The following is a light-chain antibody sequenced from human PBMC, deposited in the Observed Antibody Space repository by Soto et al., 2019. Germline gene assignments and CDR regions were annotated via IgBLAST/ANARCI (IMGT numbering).Light chain of an antibody. V-gene: IGKV3-11*01. CDR2: DAS. J-gene: IGKJ4*01. CDR1: QSVFNY. CDR3: QQRRHWPLT. Sequence: EVVLTQSPATLSLSPGERATLSCRASQSVFNYLAWYQQKPGQAPRLLIDDASNRAAGIPARFSGSGSGTDFTLTISSLEPEDFAVYYCQQRRHWPLTFGGGTKVEN.